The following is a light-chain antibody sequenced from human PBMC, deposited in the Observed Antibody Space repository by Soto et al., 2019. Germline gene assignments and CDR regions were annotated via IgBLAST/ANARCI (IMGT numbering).Light chain of an antibody. CDR1: SSDVGGYNF. Sequence: QSALTQPPSASGSPGQSVTISCTGTSSDVGGYNFVSWYQHHPGKAPQALIYEVSKRPSGVPDRFSGSKSGNTASLTVSGRQTEDEADYYCSSYAGSNNLVVFGGGTKVPVL. V-gene: IGLV2-8*01. CDR3: SSYAGSNNLVV. CDR2: EVS. J-gene: IGLJ2*01.